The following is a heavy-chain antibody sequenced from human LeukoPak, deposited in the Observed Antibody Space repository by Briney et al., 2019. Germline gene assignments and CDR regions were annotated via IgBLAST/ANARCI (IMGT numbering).Heavy chain of an antibody. CDR3: ARDRDWNDAFEMDV. Sequence: GGSLRLSCAASGLTFSTYDMSWVRQAPWKGLEWVSAISDSGGTTWYADSVKGRFTISRDNSKNTLYVQMNSLRFEDTAVYYCARDRDWNDAFEMDVWGQGTTVTVSS. V-gene: IGHV3-23*01. J-gene: IGHJ6*02. D-gene: IGHD1-1*01. CDR2: ISDSGGTT. CDR1: GLTFSTYD.